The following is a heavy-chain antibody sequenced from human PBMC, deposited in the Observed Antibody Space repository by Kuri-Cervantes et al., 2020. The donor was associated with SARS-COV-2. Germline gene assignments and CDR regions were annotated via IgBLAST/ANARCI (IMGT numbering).Heavy chain of an antibody. D-gene: IGHD1-7*01. Sequence: GESLKISCAASGFTFSSYSMNWVRQAPGKGLEWVSYISSSSSTIYYADSVKGRFTISRDNAKNSQYLQMNSLRDEDTAVYYCAREGVTGTTYYYYYGMDVWGQGTTVTVSS. J-gene: IGHJ6*02. V-gene: IGHV3-48*02. CDR1: GFTFSSYS. CDR2: ISSSSSTI. CDR3: AREGVTGTTYYYYYGMDV.